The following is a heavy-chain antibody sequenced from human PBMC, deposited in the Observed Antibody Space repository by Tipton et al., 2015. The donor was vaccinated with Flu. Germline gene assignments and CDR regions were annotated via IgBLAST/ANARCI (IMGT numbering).Heavy chain of an antibody. CDR3: ARHPSSLGAFDI. Sequence: TLSLTCAVSGYSISSGYYWGWIRQPPGKGLEWIGSIYHSGGTYYNPSLKSRVTISVDTSKNQFSLKLSSVTAADTAVYYCARHPSSLGAFDIWGQGTMVTVSS. D-gene: IGHD7-27*01. V-gene: IGHV4-38-2*01. CDR2: IYHSGGT. J-gene: IGHJ3*02. CDR1: GYSISSGYY.